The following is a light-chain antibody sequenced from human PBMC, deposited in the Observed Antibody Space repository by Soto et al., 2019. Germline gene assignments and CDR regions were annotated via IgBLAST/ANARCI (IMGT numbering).Light chain of an antibody. CDR1: SGDVGVYNY. J-gene: IGLJ3*02. Sequence: QSALTQPRSVSGSPGQSVTISCTGTSGDVGVYNYVSWYQQHPGKAPKLILYDVTKRPSGVPDRFSGSKSGNTASLTISGLQADDEGDYYCFSYAGSPWVFGGGTKVTVL. CDR2: DVT. V-gene: IGLV2-11*01. CDR3: FSYAGSPWV.